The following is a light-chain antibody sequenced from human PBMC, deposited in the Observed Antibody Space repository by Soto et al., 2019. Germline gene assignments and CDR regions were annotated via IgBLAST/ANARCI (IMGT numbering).Light chain of an antibody. CDR3: QQYKSYPWT. CDR1: RSIRGW. J-gene: IGKJ1*01. CDR2: DAS. Sequence: DIQMTQFPSTLSASVGDRVTIPCRASRSIRGWLAWFQQKPGKAPELLIYDASDLESGVSSRFSGSGSGTEFTLTISDLQPDDCATYYCQQYKSYPWTFGQGTKVEMK. V-gene: IGKV1-5*01.